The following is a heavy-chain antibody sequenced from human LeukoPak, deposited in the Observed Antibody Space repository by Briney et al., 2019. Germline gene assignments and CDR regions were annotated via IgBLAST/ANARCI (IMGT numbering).Heavy chain of an antibody. D-gene: IGHD5-18*01. CDR2: ISHSGST. Sequence: SETLSLTCAVYGGSFSGYFWSWIRQPPGKGLEWIGEISHSGSTNYNPSLKSRVSISVDTSKKQFSLKLSSVTAADTAIYYCARAEFGYSYGHFDYWGQGILVTVSS. J-gene: IGHJ4*02. V-gene: IGHV4-34*01. CDR3: ARAEFGYSYGHFDY. CDR1: GGSFSGYF.